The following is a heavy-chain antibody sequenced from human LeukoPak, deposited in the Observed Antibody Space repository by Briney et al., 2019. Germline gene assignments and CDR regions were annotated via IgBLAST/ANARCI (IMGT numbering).Heavy chain of an antibody. CDR3: ARSARVVIFDY. D-gene: IGHD3-3*01. Sequence: SETLSLTCTVSGGSISSSNYYWGWIRQPPGKGLEWIGTIYYSGSTYYNPSLKSRVTISVDTSKNQFSLKLSSVTAADTAVYYCARSARVVIFDYWGQGTLVTVSS. V-gene: IGHV4-39*07. CDR1: GGSISSSNYY. J-gene: IGHJ4*02. CDR2: IYYSGST.